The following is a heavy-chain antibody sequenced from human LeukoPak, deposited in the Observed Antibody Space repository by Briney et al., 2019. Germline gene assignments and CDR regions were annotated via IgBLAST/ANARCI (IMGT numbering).Heavy chain of an antibody. CDR1: GFTFSTYW. V-gene: IGHV3-74*01. D-gene: IGHD2-15*01. CDR3: AGGFGGF. Sequence: PWGSLRLSCAASGFTFSTYWMHWVRQVPGKGLVWVSRINSDGDYTTYADSVKGRFIISRDNAKNTLYLQMNSLRVDDTAVYYCAGGFGGFWGQGTRVIVSS. J-gene: IGHJ4*02. CDR2: INSDGDYT.